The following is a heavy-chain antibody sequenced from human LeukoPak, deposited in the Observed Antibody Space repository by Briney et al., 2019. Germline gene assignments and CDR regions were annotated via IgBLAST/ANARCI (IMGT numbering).Heavy chain of an antibody. Sequence: SETLSLTCTVSGGSISSSSYYWGWIRQPPGKGLEWIGSIYYSGSTYYNPSLKSRVTISVDTSKNQFSLKLSSVTAADTAVYYCARAVGYSNYYYYYYMDVWGKGTTVTISS. V-gene: IGHV4-39*07. J-gene: IGHJ6*03. CDR1: GGSISSSSYY. CDR2: IYYSGST. D-gene: IGHD2-15*01. CDR3: ARAVGYSNYYYYYYMDV.